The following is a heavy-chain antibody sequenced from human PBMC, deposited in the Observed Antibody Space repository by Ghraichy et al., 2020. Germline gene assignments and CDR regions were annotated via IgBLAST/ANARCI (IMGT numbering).Heavy chain of an antibody. J-gene: IGHJ4*02. D-gene: IGHD5-18*01. CDR2: ISNDGVNT. Sequence: RGSLRLSCEASGFTFNTYAMSWVRLTPGKGLEWVSTISNDGVNTYYADSAKGRFSISRDDSKNTLYLQMNSLRADDTAVYYCAKAGEYSHGRFDCWGQGSLVAVSS. CDR1: GFTFNTYA. V-gene: IGHV3-23*01. CDR3: AKAGEYSHGRFDC.